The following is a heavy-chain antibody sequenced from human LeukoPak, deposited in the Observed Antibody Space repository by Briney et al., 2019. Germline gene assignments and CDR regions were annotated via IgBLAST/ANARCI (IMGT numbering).Heavy chain of an antibody. Sequence: GGSLRLSCAASGFTFSSYSMSWVRQAPGKGLEWVSSISSSSSYIYYADSVKGRFTISRDNAKNSLYLQMNSLRVEDTAVYYCARVWGTYGSGSYYNKDWFDPWGQGTLVTVSS. CDR3: ARVWGTYGSGSYYNKDWFDP. CDR2: ISSSSSYI. V-gene: IGHV3-21*01. CDR1: GFTFSSYS. D-gene: IGHD3-10*01. J-gene: IGHJ5*02.